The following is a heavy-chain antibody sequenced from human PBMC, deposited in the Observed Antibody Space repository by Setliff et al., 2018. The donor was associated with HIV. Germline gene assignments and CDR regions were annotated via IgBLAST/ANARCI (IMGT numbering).Heavy chain of an antibody. V-gene: IGHV4-61*01. D-gene: IGHD3-22*01. CDR1: GGSINSTSYY. CDR3: ASTPGDSSEYYFDY. CDR2: IYYSGST. J-gene: IGHJ4*02. Sequence: SETLSLTCTVSGGSINSTSYYWSWIRQPPGKGLEWIGYIYYSGSTNYNPSLKSRVTISVDTSKNQFSLKLSSVTAADTAVYYCASTPGDSSEYYFDYWGQGTLVTVSS.